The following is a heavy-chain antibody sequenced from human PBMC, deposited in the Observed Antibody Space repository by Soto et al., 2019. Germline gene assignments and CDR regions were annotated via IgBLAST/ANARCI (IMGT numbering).Heavy chain of an antibody. V-gene: IGHV3-30*18. J-gene: IGHJ4*02. D-gene: IGHD5-18*01. CDR1: GFTFSTYG. CDR3: AQELHSNGYGACVDF. CDR2: TSRDGGLQ. Sequence: QVQLVESGGGVVQPGRSLRLSCAASGFTFSTYGMQWVRQAPGKGLEWVAVTSRDGGLQYYADSVKGRFTISRDNSKNTLYLQMNGVKAEETAVYYCAQELHSNGYGACVDFWGQGALGTVSS.